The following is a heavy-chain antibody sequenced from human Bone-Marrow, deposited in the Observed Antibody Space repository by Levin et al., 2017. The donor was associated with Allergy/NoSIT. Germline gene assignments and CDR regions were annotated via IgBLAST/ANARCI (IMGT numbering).Heavy chain of an antibody. CDR2: IYSTGST. CDR3: ASMTTVTKTYYFDF. Sequence: SQTLSLTCTVSGYSINSAYSWGWVRQPPGKGLEWLGSIYSTGSTYYSPSLRSRVTISIRTSKNQFSLKLTSVTAADTAVYYCASMTTVTKTYYFDFWGQGTPVTVSS. CDR1: GYSINSAYS. D-gene: IGHD4-17*01. J-gene: IGHJ4*02. V-gene: IGHV4-38-2*02.